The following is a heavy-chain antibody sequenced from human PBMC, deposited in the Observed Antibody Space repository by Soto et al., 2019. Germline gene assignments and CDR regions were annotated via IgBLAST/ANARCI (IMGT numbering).Heavy chain of an antibody. V-gene: IGHV3-21*01. D-gene: IGHD2-15*01. CDR3: ASGVVYDDAFDI. CDR2: ISSSSSYI. CDR1: GFTFSSYS. J-gene: IGHJ3*02. Sequence: PGGSVRLSCAASGFTFSSYSMNWVRQAPGKGLEWVSSISSSSSYIYYADSVKGRFTISRDNAKNSLYLQMNSLRAEDTAVYYCASGVVYDDAFDIWGQGTMVTVSS.